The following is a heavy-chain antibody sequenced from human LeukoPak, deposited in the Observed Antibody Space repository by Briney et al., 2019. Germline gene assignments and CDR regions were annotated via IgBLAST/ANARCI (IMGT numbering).Heavy chain of an antibody. V-gene: IGHV1-69*04. CDR3: ARGTDQLVHNFDY. CDR2: IIPILGIA. CDR1: GGTFSSYA. Sequence: SVKVSCKASGGTFSSYAISWVRQAPGQGLEWMGRIIPILGIANYAQKFQGRVTITADESTSTAYMELSSLRSEDTAVYYCARGTDQLVHNFDYWGQGTLVTVSS. J-gene: IGHJ4*02. D-gene: IGHD6-6*01.